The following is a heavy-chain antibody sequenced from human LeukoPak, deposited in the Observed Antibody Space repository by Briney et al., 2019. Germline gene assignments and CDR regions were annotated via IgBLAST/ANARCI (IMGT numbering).Heavy chain of an antibody. D-gene: IGHD4-11*01. Sequence: SETLSLTCTVSGGSISSYYWSWIRQPPGKGLEWIGYIYYSGSTDYNPSLKSRVTISVDTSKNQFSLKLRSVTAADTAVYYCARVTVFDAFDIWGQGTMVTVSS. J-gene: IGHJ3*02. CDR3: ARVTVFDAFDI. CDR2: IYYSGST. V-gene: IGHV4-59*01. CDR1: GGSISSYY.